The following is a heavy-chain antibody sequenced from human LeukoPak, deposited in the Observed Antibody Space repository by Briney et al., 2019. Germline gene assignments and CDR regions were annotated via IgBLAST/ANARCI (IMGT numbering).Heavy chain of an antibody. CDR1: GGSFSGYY. D-gene: IGHD3-22*01. V-gene: IGHV4-34*01. CDR3: ARGYYYDSTPPRY. J-gene: IGHJ4*02. CDR2: INHSGST. Sequence: SETLSLTCAVYGGSFSGYYWSWIRQPPGKGLEWIGEINHSGSTNYNPSLKSRVTISVDTSKNQFSLKLSSVTAADTAVYYCARGYYYDSTPPRYWGQGTLVTVSS.